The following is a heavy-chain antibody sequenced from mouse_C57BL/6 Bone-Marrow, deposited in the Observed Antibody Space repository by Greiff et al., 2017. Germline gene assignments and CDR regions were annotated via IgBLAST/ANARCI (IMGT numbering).Heavy chain of an antibody. CDR1: EYEFPSHD. Sequence: EVQRVESGGGLVQPGESLKLSCESNEYEFPSHDMSWVRKTPEKRLELVAAINSDGGSTYYPDTMERRFIISRDNTKKTLYLQMSSLRSEDTALYCPSTMITTGGYYAMDYWGQGTSVTVSS. V-gene: IGHV5-2*01. CDR3: STMITTGGYYAMDY. D-gene: IGHD2-4*01. J-gene: IGHJ4*01. CDR2: INSDGGST.